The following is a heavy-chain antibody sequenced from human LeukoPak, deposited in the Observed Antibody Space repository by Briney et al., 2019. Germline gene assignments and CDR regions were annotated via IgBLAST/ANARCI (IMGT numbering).Heavy chain of an antibody. D-gene: IGHD3-22*01. J-gene: IGHJ4*02. V-gene: IGHV1-18*01. CDR2: ISAYNGNT. CDR3: ARAHTYYYDSSGYSLADY. CDR1: GYTFTTYC. Sequence: ASVKISCKASGYTFTTYCISWVRQAPGQGLEWMGWISAYNGNTNYAQKLQGRVTMTTDTSTSTAYMELRSLRSDDTAVYYCARAHTYYYDSSGYSLADYWGQGTLVTVSS.